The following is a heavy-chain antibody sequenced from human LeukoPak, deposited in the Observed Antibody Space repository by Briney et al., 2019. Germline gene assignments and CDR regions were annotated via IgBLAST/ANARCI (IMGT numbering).Heavy chain of an antibody. CDR1: GGSISSGSYY. CDR2: IYTSGST. Sequence: SETLSLTCTVSGGSISSGSYYWSWIRQPAGKGLEWIGRIYTSGSTNYNPSLKSRVTISVDTSKNQFSLKLSSVTAADTAVYYCARDGGSSWYDPYYYYSMDVWGKGTTVTVSS. J-gene: IGHJ6*03. CDR3: ARDGGSSWYDPYYYYSMDV. D-gene: IGHD6-13*01. V-gene: IGHV4-61*02.